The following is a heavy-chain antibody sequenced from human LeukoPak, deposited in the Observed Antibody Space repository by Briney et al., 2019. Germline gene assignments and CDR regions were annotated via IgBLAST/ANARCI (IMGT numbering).Heavy chain of an antibody. Sequence: GSLELSCAASGFTFSNYWVAWVRQASGEGLEGGANINRDGSERYYVDSVKGRFTISRDDAKSSLYLQMNSLRAEDTAVYYCAKDREMATMRVHDYWGQGTLVTVSS. CDR1: GFTFSNYW. V-gene: IGHV3-7*03. J-gene: IGHJ4*02. CDR2: INRDGSER. D-gene: IGHD5-24*01. CDR3: AKDREMATMRVHDY.